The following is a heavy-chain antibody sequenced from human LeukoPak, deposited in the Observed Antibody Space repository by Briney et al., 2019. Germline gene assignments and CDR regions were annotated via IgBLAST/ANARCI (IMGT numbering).Heavy chain of an antibody. V-gene: IGHV4-31*11. CDR2: IYYSGST. CDR3: ARETIAYWFDP. CDR1: GGSFSGYY. D-gene: IGHD1-14*01. Sequence: PSETLSLTCAVYGGSFSGYYWSWIRQHPGKGLEWIGYIYYSGSTYYNPSLKSRVTISVDTSKNQFSLKLSSVTAADTAVYYCARETIAYWFDPWGQGTLVTVSS. J-gene: IGHJ5*02.